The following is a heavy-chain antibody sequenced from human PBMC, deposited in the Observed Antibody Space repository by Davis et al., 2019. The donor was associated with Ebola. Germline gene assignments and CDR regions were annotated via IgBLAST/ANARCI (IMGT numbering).Heavy chain of an antibody. Sequence: GESLKVSCKASGYTFSTSGISWVRQAPGQGLEWMGWISASNGNTYYAQRLQDRVTLITDTSTNTAYMELRRLTSDDTAVYYCARDLYGDYGYYGMDVWGKGTTVTVSS. CDR1: GYTFSTSG. J-gene: IGHJ6*04. D-gene: IGHD4-17*01. CDR2: ISASNGNT. V-gene: IGHV1-18*01. CDR3: ARDLYGDYGYYGMDV.